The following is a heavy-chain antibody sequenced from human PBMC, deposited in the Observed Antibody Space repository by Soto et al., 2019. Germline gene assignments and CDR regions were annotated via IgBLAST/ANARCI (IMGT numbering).Heavy chain of an antibody. D-gene: IGHD2-2*01. CDR2: ISGYNGNR. CDR3: ARGRYCSSITCDKKYGMDV. CDR1: VYTXSNYD. V-gene: IGHV1-18*01. Sequence: GXSXKVSFKAAVYTXSNYDIGLVRQAPGQGLEWRGWISGYNGNRNYAQKFQGRFTITTDASTNTVYMELRSLRSDATAVYYCARGRYCSSITCDKKYGMDVWGQGTTVTVSS. J-gene: IGHJ6*02.